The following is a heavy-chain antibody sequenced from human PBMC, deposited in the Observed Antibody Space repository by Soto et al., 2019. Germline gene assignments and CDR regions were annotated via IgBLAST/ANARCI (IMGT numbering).Heavy chain of an antibody. J-gene: IGHJ4*02. Sequence: ASVKVSCKASGYTFTSYAMHWVRQAPGQRLEWMGWINAGNGNTKYSQKCQGRVTITRDTSASTAYMELSSLRSEDTAVYYCARVKLLWFGELLRDNYFDYWGQGTLVTVSS. CDR2: INAGNGNT. CDR3: ARVKLLWFGELLRDNYFDY. CDR1: GYTFTSYA. D-gene: IGHD3-10*01. V-gene: IGHV1-3*01.